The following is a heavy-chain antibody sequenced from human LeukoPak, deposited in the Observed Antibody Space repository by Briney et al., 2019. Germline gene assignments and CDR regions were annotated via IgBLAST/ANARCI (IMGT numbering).Heavy chain of an antibody. CDR3: ARLRRGYSGYNYFDY. J-gene: IGHJ4*02. CDR1: GFTFSDYY. D-gene: IGHD5-12*01. V-gene: IGHV3-11*04. CDR2: ISSSGSTI. Sequence: PGGSLRLSCAASGFTFSDYYMSWIRQAPGKGLEWVSYISSSGSTIYYADSVKGRFTISRDNAKNSLYLQMNSLRAEDAAVYYCARLRRGYSGYNYFDYWGQGTLVTVSS.